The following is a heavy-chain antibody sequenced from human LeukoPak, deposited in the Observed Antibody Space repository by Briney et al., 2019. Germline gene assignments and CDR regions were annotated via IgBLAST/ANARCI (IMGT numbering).Heavy chain of an antibody. J-gene: IGHJ4*02. Sequence: GGSLRLSCTASGFLLTGYEMNWVRQAPGRGLEWVSHISSCGSTTYYGDSVKGRFTIPRDNAKNSLYLQMDSLRAEDTAVYYCAKSRAWSTGIYFDHWGQGTLVTVSS. V-gene: IGHV3-48*03. CDR1: GFLLTGYE. CDR2: ISSCGSTT. D-gene: IGHD6-19*01. CDR3: AKSRAWSTGIYFDH.